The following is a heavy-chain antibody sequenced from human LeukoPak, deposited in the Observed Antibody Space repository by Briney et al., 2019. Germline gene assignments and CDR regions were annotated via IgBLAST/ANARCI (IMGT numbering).Heavy chain of an antibody. CDR3: ARDPYGDPSSYYYYYMDV. V-gene: IGHV3-21*01. D-gene: IGHD4-17*01. J-gene: IGHJ6*03. CDR2: ISSSSSYI. CDR1: GFTFSSYS. Sequence: PGGSLRLSCAASGFTFSSYSMNWVRQAPGKGLEWVSSISSSSSYIYYADSVKGRFTISRDNSKNTLYLQMNSLRAEDTAVYYCARDPYGDPSSYYYYYMDVWGKGTTVTVSS.